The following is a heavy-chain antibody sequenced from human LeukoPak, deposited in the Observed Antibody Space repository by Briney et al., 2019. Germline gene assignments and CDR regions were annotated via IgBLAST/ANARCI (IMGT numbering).Heavy chain of an antibody. V-gene: IGHV4-59*12. CDR3: ARVGIYSDTSGYYWPHWFDP. CDR1: GGSISSYY. J-gene: IGHJ5*02. Sequence: PSETLSLTCTVSGGSISSYYWSWIRQPPGKGLEWIGYIYYSGSTNYNPSLKSRGNISVDTSKNQFSLTLSSVTAADTAIYYCARVGIYSDTSGYYWPHWFDPWGQGTLVTVSS. D-gene: IGHD3-22*01. CDR2: IYYSGST.